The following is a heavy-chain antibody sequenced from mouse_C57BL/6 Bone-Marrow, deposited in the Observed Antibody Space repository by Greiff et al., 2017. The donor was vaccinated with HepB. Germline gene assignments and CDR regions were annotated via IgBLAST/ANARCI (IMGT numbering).Heavy chain of an antibody. J-gene: IGHJ3*01. CDR1: GFTFSSYA. CDR2: ISSGGDYI. Sequence: EVKLMESGEGLVKPGGSLKLSCAASGFTFSSYAMSWVRQTPEKRLEWVAYISSGGDYIYYADTVKGRFTISRDNARNTLYLQMSSLKSEDTAMYYCTREGPYGYDEGFAYWGQGTLVTVSA. V-gene: IGHV5-9-1*02. CDR3: TREGPYGYDEGFAY. D-gene: IGHD2-2*01.